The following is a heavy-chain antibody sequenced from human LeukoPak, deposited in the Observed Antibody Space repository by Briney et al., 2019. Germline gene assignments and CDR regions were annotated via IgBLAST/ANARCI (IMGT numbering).Heavy chain of an antibody. CDR2: ISYDGSNK. J-gene: IGHJ4*02. D-gene: IGHD3-10*01. CDR1: GFTFSSYA. V-gene: IGHV3-30*04. CDR3: ARESIGAFDY. Sequence: GGSQRLSCAASGFTFSSYAMHWVRQAPGKGLEWVAVISYDGSNKYYADSVKGRFTISRDNSKNTLYLQMNSLRAEDTAVYYCARESIGAFDYWGQGTLVTVSS.